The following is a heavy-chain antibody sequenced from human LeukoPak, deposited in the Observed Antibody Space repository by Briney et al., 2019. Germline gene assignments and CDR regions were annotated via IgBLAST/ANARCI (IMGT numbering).Heavy chain of an antibody. D-gene: IGHD3-16*01. V-gene: IGHV3-7*01. CDR2: IRPDGSDK. J-gene: IGHJ5*02. CDR3: TSVSLGDNVDL. CDR1: RFNFNSNY. Sequence: GGSLRLSCVDSRFNFNSNYMNWVRQAPGKGLEWEANIRPDGSDKYYVDSVRGRFTISRDNARNSLYLHMNSLRAEDTAIYYCTSVSLGDNVDLWGLGTLVTVSS.